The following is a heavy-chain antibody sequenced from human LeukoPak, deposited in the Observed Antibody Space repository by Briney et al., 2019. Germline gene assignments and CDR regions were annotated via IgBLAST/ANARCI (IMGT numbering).Heavy chain of an antibody. D-gene: IGHD2-15*01. Sequence: GGSLRLSCAASGFTFSSYEMNWVRQAPGKGLEWVSYISSSGSTIYYADSVKGRFTISRDNAKNPLYLQMNSLRAEDTAVYYCARELVVVAATRDYWGQGTLVTVSS. CDR3: ARELVVVAATRDY. J-gene: IGHJ4*01. CDR1: GFTFSSYE. CDR2: ISSSGSTI. V-gene: IGHV3-48*03.